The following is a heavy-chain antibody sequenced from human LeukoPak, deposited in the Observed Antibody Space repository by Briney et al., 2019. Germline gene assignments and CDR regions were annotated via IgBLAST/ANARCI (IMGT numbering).Heavy chain of an antibody. D-gene: IGHD2-15*01. Sequence: GGSLRLSCAASGFTFDDYGMSWVRQAPGKGLEWDSGINWNGGSTGYADSVRGRFTISRDNAKNSLYLQMNSLRAEDTALYYCAKDRGYCSGGSCYPWFDYWGQGTLVTVSS. V-gene: IGHV3-20*04. CDR2: INWNGGST. CDR3: AKDRGYCSGGSCYPWFDY. J-gene: IGHJ4*02. CDR1: GFTFDDYG.